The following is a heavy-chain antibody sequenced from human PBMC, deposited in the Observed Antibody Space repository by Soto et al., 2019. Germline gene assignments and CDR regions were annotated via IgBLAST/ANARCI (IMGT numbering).Heavy chain of an antibody. V-gene: IGHV3-23*01. CDR3: TETVHDSGYSIDF. Sequence: EVQLLESGGGLVQPGGSLRLSCAASGFTVRSYAMSWVRQAPGKGLEWVSAISGRDSSRYYADSVKGRFTISRDYSKNTLHLQMNSMRAEDPAVYYCTETVHDSGYSIDFWGQGTLVTVSP. CDR1: GFTVRSYA. CDR2: ISGRDSSR. D-gene: IGHD4-17*01. J-gene: IGHJ4*02.